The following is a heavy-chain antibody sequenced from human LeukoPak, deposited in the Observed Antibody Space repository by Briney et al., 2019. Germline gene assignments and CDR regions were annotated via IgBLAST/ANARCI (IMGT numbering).Heavy chain of an antibody. V-gene: IGHV3-48*03. Sequence: GGSLRLSCAASGFTFISYEMNWVRQAPGKGLEWVSYISSSGSTIYYADSVKGRFTISIDNAKNSLYLQMNSLRAEDTAVYYCARDSGCTGGSCYSELDYWGQGTLVTVSS. CDR1: GFTFISYE. D-gene: IGHD2-15*01. J-gene: IGHJ4*02. CDR2: ISSSGSTI. CDR3: ARDSGCTGGSCYSELDY.